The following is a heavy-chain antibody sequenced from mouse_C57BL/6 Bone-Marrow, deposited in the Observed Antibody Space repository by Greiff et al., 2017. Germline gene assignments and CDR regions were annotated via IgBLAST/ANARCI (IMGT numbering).Heavy chain of an antibody. CDR1: GFTFSDYY. CDR2: INYDGSST. CDR3: ARDDYYGSSHWYFDV. D-gene: IGHD1-1*01. Sequence: EVHLVESEGGLVQPGSSMKLSCTASGFTFSDYYMAWVRQVPEKGLEWVANINYDGSSTYYLDSLKSRFIISRDNAKNILYLQMSSLKSEDTATYYCARDDYYGSSHWYFDVWGTGTTVTVSS. V-gene: IGHV5-16*01. J-gene: IGHJ1*03.